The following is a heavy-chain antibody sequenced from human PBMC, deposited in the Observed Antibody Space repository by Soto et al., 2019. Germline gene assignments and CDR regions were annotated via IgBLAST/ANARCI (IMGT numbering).Heavy chain of an antibody. D-gene: IGHD6-13*01. CDR1: GYTFTSYY. J-gene: IGHJ6*02. CDR3: AREWSAAGHFYGMDV. CDR2: MNTNSDDT. Sequence: QVQLVQSGAEVKKPGASVQVSCKTSGYTFTSYYINWVRQAPGQGLEWVGWMNTNSDDTRSAQKFRGRLTLTRDKSMRAVYMKLSNLRPDDTAVYYCAREWSAAGHFYGMDVWGQGTTVAVSS. V-gene: IGHV1-8*01.